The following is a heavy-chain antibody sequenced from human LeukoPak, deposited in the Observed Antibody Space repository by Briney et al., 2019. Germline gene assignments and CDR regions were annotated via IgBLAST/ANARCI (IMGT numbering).Heavy chain of an antibody. Sequence: GASVKVSCKASGYTFTDFGFIWVRQAPGQGLEWMGWVSTYNGDTDYAKKFQDRVTMTTESSTQTTFMEQRNLRSDDTAVYYCARAESMALYFLYWGQGTLVSVSS. D-gene: IGHD1-14*01. V-gene: IGHV1-18*01. CDR1: GYTFTDFG. CDR2: VSTYNGDT. CDR3: ARAESMALYFLY. J-gene: IGHJ1*01.